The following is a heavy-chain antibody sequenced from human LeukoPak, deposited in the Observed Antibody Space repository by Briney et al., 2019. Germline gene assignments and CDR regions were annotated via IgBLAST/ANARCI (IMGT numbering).Heavy chain of an antibody. J-gene: IGHJ4*02. Sequence: GGSLRLSCAASGFTFSSYSMNWVRQVPGKGLEWVSSISSSSSYIYYADSVKGRFTISRDNTKNSLYLQMNSLRAEDTAVYYCARDPKGYSYDYWGQGTLVTVSS. D-gene: IGHD5-18*01. V-gene: IGHV3-21*01. CDR3: ARDPKGYSYDY. CDR2: ISSSSSYI. CDR1: GFTFSSYS.